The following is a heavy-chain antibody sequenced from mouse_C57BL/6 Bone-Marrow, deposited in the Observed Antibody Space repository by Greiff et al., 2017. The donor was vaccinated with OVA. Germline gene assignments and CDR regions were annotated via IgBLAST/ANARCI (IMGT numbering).Heavy chain of an antibody. Sequence: QVQLQQPGAELVKPGASVKMSCKASGYTFTSYWITWVKQRPGQGLEWIGDIYPGSGSTNYNEKFKSKATLTVDTSSSTAYMQLSSLTSEDSAVYYWARGGPSTMVTSYAMDYWGQGTSVTVSS. CDR2: IYPGSGST. D-gene: IGHD2-13*01. J-gene: IGHJ4*01. V-gene: IGHV1-55*01. CDR3: ARGGPSTMVTSYAMDY. CDR1: GYTFTSYW.